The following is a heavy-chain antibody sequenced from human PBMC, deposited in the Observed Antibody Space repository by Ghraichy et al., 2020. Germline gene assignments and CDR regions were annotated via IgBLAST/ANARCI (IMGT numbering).Heavy chain of an antibody. CDR1: GFTFSSYW. J-gene: IGHJ4*02. V-gene: IGHV3-7*01. Sequence: LSLTCAASGFTFSSYWMSWVRQAPGKGLEWVANIKQDGSEKYYVDSVKGRFTISRDNAKNSLYLQMNSLRAEDTAVYYCARVALRWLRLYYFDYWGQGTLVTVSS. CDR3: ARVALRWLRLYYFDY. D-gene: IGHD5-12*01. CDR2: IKQDGSEK.